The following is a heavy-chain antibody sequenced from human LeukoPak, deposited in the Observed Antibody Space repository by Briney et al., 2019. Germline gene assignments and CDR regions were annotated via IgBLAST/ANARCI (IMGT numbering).Heavy chain of an antibody. J-gene: IGHJ1*01. CDR3: TTDRYYDNSELQFQH. CDR2: IKRETDGGTI. Sequence: GGSLRPSCAASGFTLNNAWMSWVRQAPGKGLEWLGRIKRETDGGTIDYAAPVKGRFTISRDDSRNTLYLQMDSLKIEDTAVYYCTTDRYYDNSELQFQHWGQGTLVTVSS. D-gene: IGHD3-22*01. CDR1: GFTLNNAW. V-gene: IGHV3-15*01.